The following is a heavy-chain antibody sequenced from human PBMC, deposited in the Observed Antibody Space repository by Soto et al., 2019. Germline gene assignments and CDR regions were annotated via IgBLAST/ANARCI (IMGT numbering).Heavy chain of an antibody. CDR2: ISGSGGST. CDR3: ARGGIWYQRGGMDV. CDR1: GFTFSSYA. V-gene: IGHV3-23*01. D-gene: IGHD2-2*01. J-gene: IGHJ6*02. Sequence: EVQLLESGGGLVQPGGSLRLSCAASGFTFSSYAMSWVRQAPGKGLEWVSAISGSGGSTYYADSVKGRFTISRDNSKNTLYMQMSSLRAEDTAVYYCARGGIWYQRGGMDVWGQGTTVTVSS.